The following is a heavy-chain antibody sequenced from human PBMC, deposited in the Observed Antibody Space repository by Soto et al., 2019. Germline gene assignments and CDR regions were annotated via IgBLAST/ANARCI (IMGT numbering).Heavy chain of an antibody. V-gene: IGHV4-34*01. CDR3: ARALGGYSYGYFGY. J-gene: IGHJ4*02. CDR1: GGSFSGYY. CDR2: INHSGST. D-gene: IGHD5-18*01. Sequence: SETLSLTCAVYGGSFSGYYWSWIRQPPGKGLEWIGEINHSGSTNYNPSLKSRVTISVDTSKNQFSLKLSSVTAADTAVYYCARALGGYSYGYFGYGGKETLVTVSS.